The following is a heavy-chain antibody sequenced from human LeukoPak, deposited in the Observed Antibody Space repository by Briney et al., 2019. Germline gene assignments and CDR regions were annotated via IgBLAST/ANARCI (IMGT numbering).Heavy chain of an antibody. V-gene: IGHV3-23*01. J-gene: IGHJ4*02. D-gene: IGHD3-22*01. Sequence: GGSLRLSCAASGFTFNNYAMNWVRQAPGKGLEWVSVISGSGGTTYYADSVKGRFTISRDNAKNSLYLQMNSLRAEDTALYYCATLSSGPFDYWGQGTLVTVSS. CDR2: ISGSGGTT. CDR1: GFTFNNYA. CDR3: ATLSSGPFDY.